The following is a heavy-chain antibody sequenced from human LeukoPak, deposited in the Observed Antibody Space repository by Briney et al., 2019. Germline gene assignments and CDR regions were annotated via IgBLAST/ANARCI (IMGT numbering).Heavy chain of an antibody. CDR1: GGTFSSYA. J-gene: IGHJ4*02. CDR3: ARSLGYCSGGSCSQAFDY. Sequence: SVKVSCKASGGTFSSYAISWVRQAPGQGLEWMGGIIPIFGTANYAQKFQGRVTITADESTSTAYMELSSLRSEDTAVYYCARSLGYCSGGSCSQAFDYWGQGTLVTVSS. D-gene: IGHD2-15*01. V-gene: IGHV1-69*13. CDR2: IIPIFGTA.